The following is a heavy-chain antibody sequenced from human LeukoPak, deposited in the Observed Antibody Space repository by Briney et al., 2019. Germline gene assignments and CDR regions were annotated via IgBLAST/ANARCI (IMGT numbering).Heavy chain of an antibody. CDR2: IRYDGSNK. Sequence: GGSLRLSCAASGFTFSSYGMHWVRQAPGKGLEWVAFIRYDGSNKYYADSVKGRFTFSRDNSKNTLFLQMNSLTPEDTAVYYCAKGLDYGLDYWGQGTLVTVSS. CDR3: AKGLDYGLDY. CDR1: GFTFSSYG. D-gene: IGHD4/OR15-4a*01. J-gene: IGHJ4*02. V-gene: IGHV3-30*02.